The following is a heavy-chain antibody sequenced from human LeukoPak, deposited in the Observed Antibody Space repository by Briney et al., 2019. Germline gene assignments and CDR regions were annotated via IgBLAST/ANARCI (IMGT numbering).Heavy chain of an antibody. D-gene: IGHD5-12*01. Sequence: ASVKVSCKASGYTFTSYAMNRVRQAPGQGLEWMGWINTNTGNPTYAQGFTGRFVFSLDTSVSTAYLQISSLKAEDTAVYYCARVRYSGYDSVSDYWGQGTLVTVSS. CDR2: INTNTGNP. J-gene: IGHJ4*02. V-gene: IGHV7-4-1*02. CDR3: ARVRYSGYDSVSDY. CDR1: GYTFTSYA.